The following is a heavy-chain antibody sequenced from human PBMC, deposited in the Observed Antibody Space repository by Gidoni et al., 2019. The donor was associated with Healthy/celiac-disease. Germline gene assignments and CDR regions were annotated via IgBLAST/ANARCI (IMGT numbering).Heavy chain of an antibody. D-gene: IGHD3-22*01. CDR2: IRSKAYGGTT. CDR1: GFTFGDYA. Sequence: EVQLVESGGGLVQPGRSLRLSCTASGFTFGDYAMSWFRQAPGKGLEWVGFIRSKAYGGTTEYAASVKGRFTISRDDSKSIAYLQMNSLKTEDTPVYYCTRDSLPSGYYYSGYWGQGTLVTVSS. V-gene: IGHV3-49*03. CDR3: TRDSLPSGYYYSGY. J-gene: IGHJ4*02.